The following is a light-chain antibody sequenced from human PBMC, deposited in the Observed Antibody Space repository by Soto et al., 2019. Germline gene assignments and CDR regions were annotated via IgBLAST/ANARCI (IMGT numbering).Light chain of an antibody. CDR1: SSDIGGHDD. CDR3: CSYTSDVTPYG. Sequence: QSVLTQPASVSGSPGQSITIYCTGTSSDIGGHDDVSWYQQHPGKVPKLLIYGVTDRPSGVSNRYSGSKSGNVASLTISGLQAEDEADYYCCSYTSDVTPYGSGTGTKVTVL. J-gene: IGLJ1*01. V-gene: IGLV2-14*03. CDR2: GVT.